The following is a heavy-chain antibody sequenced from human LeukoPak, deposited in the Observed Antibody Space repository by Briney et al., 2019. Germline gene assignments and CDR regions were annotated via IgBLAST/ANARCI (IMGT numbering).Heavy chain of an antibody. Sequence: ASVKVSCKASGYTFTSYDINWVRQATGQGLEWMGWMNPNSGNTGFAQKFQGRVSMTRNTSISTAYMELSSLRSEDTAVYYCARRASFMGATPSEFDYWGQGTLVTVSS. CDR1: GYTFTSYD. CDR3: ARRASFMGATPSEFDY. CDR2: MNPNSGNT. V-gene: IGHV1-8*01. D-gene: IGHD1-26*01. J-gene: IGHJ4*02.